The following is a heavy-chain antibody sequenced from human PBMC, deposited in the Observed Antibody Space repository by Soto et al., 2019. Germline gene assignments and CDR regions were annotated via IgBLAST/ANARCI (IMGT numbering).Heavy chain of an antibody. CDR3: ARGTRLWFGELYFPY. J-gene: IGHJ4*02. Sequence: SETLSLTCAVYGGSFSGYYWSWIRQPPGKGLEWIGEINHSGSTNYNPSLKSRVTISVDTSKNQFSLKLSSGTAADTAVYYCARGTRLWFGELYFPYWGQGTLVTVSS. D-gene: IGHD3-10*01. V-gene: IGHV4-34*01. CDR2: INHSGST. CDR1: GGSFSGYY.